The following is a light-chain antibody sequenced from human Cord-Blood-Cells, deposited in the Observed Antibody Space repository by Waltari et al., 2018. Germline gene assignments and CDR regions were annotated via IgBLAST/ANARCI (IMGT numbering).Light chain of an antibody. CDR3: QAWDSSTVV. Sequence: SYELTQPPSVSVSPGQTASITSPGDILGAKSACWYQQKPGQSPVLVIYQASKRPSGIPERFSGSNSGNTATLTISGTQAMDEADYYCQAWDSSTVVFGGGTKLTVL. CDR1: ILGAKS. CDR2: QAS. J-gene: IGLJ2*01. V-gene: IGLV3-1*01.